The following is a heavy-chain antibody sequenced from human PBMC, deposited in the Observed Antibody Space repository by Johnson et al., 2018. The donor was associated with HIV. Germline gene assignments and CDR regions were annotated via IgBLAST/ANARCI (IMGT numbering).Heavy chain of an antibody. D-gene: IGHD3-22*01. CDR1: GFTVSSNY. CDR2: IYSGGST. Sequence: VQLVESGGGLIQPGGSLRLSCAASGFTVSSNYMSWVRQAPGKGLEWVSVIYSGGSTYYADSVKGRFTISRDNSKNTLYLQMNSLKTEDTAVYYCTTDPLSYYASNGYYYPLDAFDIWGQGTMVTVSS. V-gene: IGHV3-53*01. CDR3: TTDPLSYYASNGYYYPLDAFDI. J-gene: IGHJ3*02.